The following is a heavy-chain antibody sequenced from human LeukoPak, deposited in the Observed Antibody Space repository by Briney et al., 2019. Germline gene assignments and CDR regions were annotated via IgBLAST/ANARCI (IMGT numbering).Heavy chain of an antibody. CDR3: ARDRITIFGEPNYYYYYGMDV. CDR1: GGTFSSYA. D-gene: IGHD3-3*01. J-gene: IGHJ6*02. CDR2: IIPIFGTA. Sequence: SVKVSCKASGGTFSSYAISWVRQAPGQGLEWMGGIIPIFGTANYAQKFQGRVTITADESTSTAYMELSSLRSEDTAVYYCARDRITIFGEPNYYYYYGMDVWGQGTTVTVSS. V-gene: IGHV1-69*01.